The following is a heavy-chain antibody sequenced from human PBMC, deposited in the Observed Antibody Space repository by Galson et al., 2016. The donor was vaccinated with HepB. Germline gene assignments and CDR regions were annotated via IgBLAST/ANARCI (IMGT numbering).Heavy chain of an antibody. CDR3: VREDGGDFYFDS. CDR2: IYRGGDP. D-gene: IGHD2-21*02. CDR1: GFAVSNNY. J-gene: IGHJ4*02. Sequence: SLRLSCAASGFAVSNNYMNWVRQAPGKGLEWVSVIYRGGDPYYADSVKGRFTLSRDNSKNTLYLQMNSLRAEDTAVYYCVREDGGDFYFDSWGQGTLVPVSS. V-gene: IGHV3-53*01.